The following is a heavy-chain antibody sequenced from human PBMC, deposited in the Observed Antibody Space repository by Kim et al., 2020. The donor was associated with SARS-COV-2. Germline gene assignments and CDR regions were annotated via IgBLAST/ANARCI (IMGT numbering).Heavy chain of an antibody. V-gene: IGHV3-7*03. J-gene: IGHJ4*02. D-gene: IGHD3-9*01. CDR3: ARDPPELTW. Sequence: SEKYYVDSVKCRFTISRDNAKNALYLQMNSLRAEDTAVYYCARDPPELTWWGQGTLVTVSS. CDR2: SEK.